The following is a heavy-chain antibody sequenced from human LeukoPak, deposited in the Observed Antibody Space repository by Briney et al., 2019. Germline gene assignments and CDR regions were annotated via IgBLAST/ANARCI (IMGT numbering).Heavy chain of an antibody. V-gene: IGHV3-23*01. CDR2: ISGSGGST. J-gene: IGHJ4*02. CDR3: AKAEGRVVTRTFDY. CDR1: GFTFSSYA. Sequence: PGGSLRLSCAASGFTFSSYAMSWVRQAPGKGLEWVSAISGSGGSTHYADSVKGRFTISRDNSKNTLYLQMNSLRAEDTAVYYCAKAEGRVVTRTFDYWGQGTLVTVSS. D-gene: IGHD3-3*01.